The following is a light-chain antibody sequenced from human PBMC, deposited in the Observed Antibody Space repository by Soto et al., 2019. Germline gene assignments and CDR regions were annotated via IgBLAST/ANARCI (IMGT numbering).Light chain of an antibody. V-gene: IGKV1-5*03. Sequence: DIQMTQSPSTLSASVGDRVTITCRASQSISSWLAWYQQKPGKAPKLLIYKASSLEGGVPSRFSGSGSGTDFTFTISSLQPEDIATYYCQQYDNLPITFGQGTRLEIK. CDR1: QSISSW. CDR3: QQYDNLPIT. CDR2: KAS. J-gene: IGKJ5*01.